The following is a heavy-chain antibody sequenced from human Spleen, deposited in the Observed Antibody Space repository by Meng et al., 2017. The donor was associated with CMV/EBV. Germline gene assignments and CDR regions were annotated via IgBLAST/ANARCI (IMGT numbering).Heavy chain of an antibody. Sequence: QVQLQASGPGLVKPSQTLSLTCTVSGGSISSGDYYWSWIRQPPGKGLEWIGYIYYSGSTYYNPSLKSRVTISVDTSKNQFSLKLSSVTAADTAVYYCARVRGGIVVVPAASVFDYWGRGTLVTVSS. V-gene: IGHV4-30-4*08. D-gene: IGHD2-2*01. CDR1: GGSISSGDYY. J-gene: IGHJ4*02. CDR2: IYYSGST. CDR3: ARVRGGIVVVPAASVFDY.